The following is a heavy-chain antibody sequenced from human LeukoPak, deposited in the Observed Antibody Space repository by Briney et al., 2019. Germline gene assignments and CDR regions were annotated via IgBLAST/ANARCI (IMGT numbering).Heavy chain of an antibody. Sequence: PSETLSLTCTVSGGSISSGGYYWSWIRQHPGKGLEWIGYSYYSGSTYYDPSLKSRVTISVDTSKNQFSLKLSSVTAADTAVYYCARDGRDYDILTGYNYYYYGMDVWGQGTTVTVSS. CDR2: SYYSGST. D-gene: IGHD3-9*01. CDR3: ARDGRDYDILTGYNYYYYGMDV. V-gene: IGHV4-31*03. CDR1: GGSISSGGYY. J-gene: IGHJ6*02.